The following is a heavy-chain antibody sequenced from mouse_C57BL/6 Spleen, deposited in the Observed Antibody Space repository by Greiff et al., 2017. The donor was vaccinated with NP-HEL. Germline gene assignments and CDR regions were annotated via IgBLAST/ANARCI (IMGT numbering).Heavy chain of an antibody. V-gene: IGHV2-9-1*01. CDR2: IWTGGGT. CDR1: GFSLTSYA. J-gene: IGHJ3*01. D-gene: IGHD3-2*02. Sequence: VKLVESGPGLVAPSQSLSITCTVSGFSLTSYAISWVRQPPGKGLEWLGVIWTGGGTNYNSALKSRLSISKDNSKSQVFLKMNSLQTDDTARYYCARNEEAQAIAWFAYWGQGTLVTVSA. CDR3: ARNEEAQAIAWFAY.